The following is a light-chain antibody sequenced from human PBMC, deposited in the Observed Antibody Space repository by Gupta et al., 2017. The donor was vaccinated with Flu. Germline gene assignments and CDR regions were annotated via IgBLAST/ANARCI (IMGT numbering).Light chain of an antibody. CDR3: CSEAGSSNVVV. J-gene: IGLJ2*01. CDR1: TSDVGGDNV. Sequence: STGRTSDVGGDNVVSWYHHPPVKAPKLMIYEDSKRRAGVPHRFSGSKSGTTASLTITGLQAEDEADYYCCSEAGSSNVVVFGGGTKLTVL. V-gene: IGLV2-23*02. CDR2: EDS.